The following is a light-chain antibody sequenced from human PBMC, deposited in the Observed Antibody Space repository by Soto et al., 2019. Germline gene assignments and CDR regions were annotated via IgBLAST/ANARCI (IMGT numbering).Light chain of an antibody. V-gene: IGLV2-14*01. CDR3: NSYTSTFTWV. Sequence: QSALTQPASVSGSPGQSITISCTGTSSDVGGHNFVSRYQHHPGKAPKLMIYEVTHRPSGISDRFSGSKSGNTASLTISGLQAEDDADYYCNSYTSTFTWVFGGGTKLTVL. J-gene: IGLJ3*02. CDR2: EVT. CDR1: SSDVGGHNF.